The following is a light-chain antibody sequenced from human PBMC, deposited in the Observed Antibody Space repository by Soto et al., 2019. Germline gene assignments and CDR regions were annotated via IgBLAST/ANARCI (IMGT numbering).Light chain of an antibody. CDR1: QSISTY. CDR2: AAS. J-gene: IGKJ1*01. V-gene: IGKV1-39*01. CDR3: QQTYSTPPT. Sequence: DIQMTKSPSSLSASVGDRVTITCRASQSISTYLNWYQQKAGLAPKLLIYAASSLQSGVPSRFSGSGSGTDFTLTISSLQPEDFATYYCQQTYSTPPTFGQGTKVDIK.